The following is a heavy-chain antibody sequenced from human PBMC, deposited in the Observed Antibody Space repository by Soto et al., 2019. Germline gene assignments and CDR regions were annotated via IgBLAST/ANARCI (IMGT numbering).Heavy chain of an antibody. CDR2: INHSGST. J-gene: IGHJ4*02. Sequence: PSETLSLTCAVYGGSFSGYYWSWIRQPPGKGLEWIGEINHSGSTNYNPSLKSRVTISVDTSKNQFSLKLSSVTAADTAVYYCARVTDDYGDYTFDYWGQGTLVTVSS. CDR3: ARVTDDYGDYTFDY. CDR1: GGSFSGYY. V-gene: IGHV4-34*01. D-gene: IGHD4-17*01.